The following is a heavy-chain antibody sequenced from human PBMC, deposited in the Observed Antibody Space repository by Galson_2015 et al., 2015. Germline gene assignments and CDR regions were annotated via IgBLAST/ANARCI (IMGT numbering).Heavy chain of an antibody. CDR1: GYKFQSYV. CDR3: ARGSEWIDY. J-gene: IGHJ4*02. CDR2: INTASGNT. V-gene: IGHV1-3*04. D-gene: IGHD6-19*01. Sequence: SVKVSCKASGYKFQSYVIHWVRQAPGQRLEWMGWINTASGNTEYSQKIQDRVTISGDTSASTAHLEVTSLRSEGTAVYYCARGSEWIDYWGQGTLVTVSS.